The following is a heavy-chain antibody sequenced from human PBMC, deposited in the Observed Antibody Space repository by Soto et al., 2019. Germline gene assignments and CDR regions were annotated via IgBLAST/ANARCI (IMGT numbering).Heavy chain of an antibody. D-gene: IGHD3-10*01. J-gene: IGHJ4*02. V-gene: IGHV3-23*01. CDR2: ITGNGVST. CDR3: ANRNDYGSGSYFPFDH. CDR1: GFTFSNYA. Sequence: PGGSLRLSCAVSGFTFSNYAMAWVRQAPGKGLEYVSSITGNGVSTYYADSVKGRFTISRDNSKNTLYLQMSSLRAEDTAVYYCANRNDYGSGSYFPFDHWGQGTLVTVSS.